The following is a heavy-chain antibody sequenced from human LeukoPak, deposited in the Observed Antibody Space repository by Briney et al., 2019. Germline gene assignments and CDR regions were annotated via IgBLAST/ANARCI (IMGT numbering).Heavy chain of an antibody. J-gene: IGHJ3*02. Sequence: ASVKVSCKASGYTFTSYGISWVRQAPGQGLEWMGWISAYNGNTNYAQKLQGRVTMTTDTFTSTAYMELSSLRSDDTAVCFCARDLNPHSSSWYEDAFDIWGQGTMVTVSS. CDR2: ISAYNGNT. D-gene: IGHD6-13*01. CDR3: ARDLNPHSSSWYEDAFDI. CDR1: GYTFTSYG. V-gene: IGHV1-18*01.